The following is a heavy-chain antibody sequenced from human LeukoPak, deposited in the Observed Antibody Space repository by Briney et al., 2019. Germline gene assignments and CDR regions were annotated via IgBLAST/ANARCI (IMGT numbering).Heavy chain of an antibody. V-gene: IGHV4-39*01. J-gene: IGHJ4*02. CDR1: GGSISSSSYY. CDR3: ARHRHDSFDY. D-gene: IGHD3-22*01. CDR2: IYYSGST. Sequence: SETLSLTCTVSGGSISSSSYYWGWIRQPPGKGLEWIGSIYYSGSTYYNPSLKSRVTISVDTSKNQFSLKLSSVTAADTAVYYCARHRHDSFDYWGQGTLVTVSS.